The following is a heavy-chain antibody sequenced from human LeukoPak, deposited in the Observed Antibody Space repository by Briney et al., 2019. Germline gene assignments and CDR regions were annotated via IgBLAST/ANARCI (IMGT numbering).Heavy chain of an antibody. CDR1: GYTFTGHD. V-gene: IGHV1-2*02. CDR2: INPNSGGT. J-gene: IGHJ4*02. Sequence: ASVKVSCKASGYTFTGHDMHWVRQAPGQGLEGMGWINPNSGGTNYAQKFQGRVTMTRDTSISTAYMELSRLRSDDTAVYYCARDHGSWFIPSDYWGQGTLVTVSS. D-gene: IGHD6-13*01. CDR3: ARDHGSWFIPSDY.